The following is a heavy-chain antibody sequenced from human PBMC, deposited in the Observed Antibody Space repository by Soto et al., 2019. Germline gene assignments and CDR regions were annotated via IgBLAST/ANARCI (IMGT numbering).Heavy chain of an antibody. Sequence: QVQLQQWGAGLLNVSETLSLTCAVYGGSFSSHYWSWIRQPPGKGLEWLGEIYHSGRTNYNPSLKSRVTLSVDTPKTQFSLKLSSVTAADTAVYYCARGRLSVAARPRGYYFDFWGQGALVTVSS. CDR1: GGSFSSHY. CDR2: IYHSGRT. CDR3: ARGRLSVAARPRGYYFDF. V-gene: IGHV4-34*02. D-gene: IGHD6-6*01. J-gene: IGHJ4*02.